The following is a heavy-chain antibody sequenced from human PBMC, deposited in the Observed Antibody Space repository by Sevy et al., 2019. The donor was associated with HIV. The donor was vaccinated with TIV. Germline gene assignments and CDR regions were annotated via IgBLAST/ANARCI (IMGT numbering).Heavy chain of an antibody. D-gene: IGHD6-13*01. CDR1: GFTFREYS. CDR3: ARSLAAAENWFDP. Sequence: GGSLRLSCVGSGFTFREYSMYWVRQAPGMGLEWVSYISGSSTTIEHADSVKGRFSISRDNADNSVFLQMNRLRVEDTAVYYCARSLAAAENWFDPWGQGTLVTVSS. CDR2: ISGSSTTI. V-gene: IGHV3-48*01. J-gene: IGHJ5*02.